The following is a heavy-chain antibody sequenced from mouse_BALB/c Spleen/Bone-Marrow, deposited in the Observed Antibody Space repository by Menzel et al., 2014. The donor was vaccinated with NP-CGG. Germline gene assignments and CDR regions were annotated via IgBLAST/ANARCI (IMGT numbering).Heavy chain of an antibody. CDR1: GFTFSDYY. Sequence: EVKVVESGGGLVKPGGSLKLSCAASGFTFSDYYMYWVRQTLEKRLEWVATISDAGSYTYYPDSVKGRFTISRDNAKNNLYLQMISLKSEDTAMYYCARDGDYRYAWFAYWGQGTLVTVST. J-gene: IGHJ3*01. CDR2: ISDAGSYT. D-gene: IGHD2-14*01. CDR3: ARDGDYRYAWFAY. V-gene: IGHV5-4*02.